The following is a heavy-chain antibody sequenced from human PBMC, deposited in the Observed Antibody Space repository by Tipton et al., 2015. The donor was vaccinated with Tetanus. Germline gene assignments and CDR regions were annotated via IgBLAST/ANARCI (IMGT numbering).Heavy chain of an antibody. V-gene: IGHV3-33*01. D-gene: IGHD6-13*01. J-gene: IGHJ4*02. CDR2: IWYDGSNK. Sequence: SLRLSCAASGFTFSSYGMHWVRQAPGKGLEWVAVIWYDGSNKYYADSVKGRFTISRDNSKNTLYLQMNSLRAEDTAVYYCARAAGQRNLPSVGIAAAGTSPLGYWGQGTLVTVSS. CDR1: GFTFSSYG. CDR3: ARAAGQRNLPSVGIAAAGTSPLGY.